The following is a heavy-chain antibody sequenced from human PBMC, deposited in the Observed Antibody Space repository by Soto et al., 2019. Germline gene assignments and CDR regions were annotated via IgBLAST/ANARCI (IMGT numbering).Heavy chain of an antibody. CDR3: ARARRPGTAMVTSCDY. J-gene: IGHJ4*02. CDR2: IIPIFGTA. CDR1: GGTFSSYA. V-gene: IGHV1-69*01. D-gene: IGHD5-18*01. Sequence: QVQLVQSGAEVKKPGSSVKVSCKASGGTFSSYAISWVRQAPGQGLEWLGGIIPIFGTANYAQKFQGRVTITAADSTSTAYMELSSLRSEDTAVYYCARARRPGTAMVTSCDYWGQGTLVTVSS.